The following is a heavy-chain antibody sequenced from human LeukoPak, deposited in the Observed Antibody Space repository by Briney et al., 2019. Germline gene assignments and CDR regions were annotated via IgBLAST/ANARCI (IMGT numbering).Heavy chain of an antibody. V-gene: IGHV3-21*01. CDR1: GFTFSTYS. Sequence: GSLRLSCAASGFTFSTYSMNWVRQTPGKGLDWVSSIGASGSHIYYADSVKGRFTISRDNAKNSLYLQVNSLRAEDTAVYYCARVGRGGTREDTFDIWGQGTMVTVSS. CDR2: IGASGSHI. D-gene: IGHD3-16*01. CDR3: ARVGRGGTREDTFDI. J-gene: IGHJ3*02.